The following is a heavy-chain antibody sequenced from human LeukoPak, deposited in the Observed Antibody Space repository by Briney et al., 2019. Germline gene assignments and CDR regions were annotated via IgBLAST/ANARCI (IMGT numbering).Heavy chain of an antibody. D-gene: IGHD3-10*01. V-gene: IGHV4-59*01. J-gene: IGHJ5*02. CDR1: GGSINGYS. CDR2: IYYSGDT. CDR3: VRGPYGSSISNWFDP. Sequence: SETLSLTCSVSGGSINGYSWSWIRQPPGKGLEWIGYIYYSGDTNYNPSLKSRVSVSVDTSKKRFSLNLRSVTAADTAVYYCVRGPYGSSISNWFDPWGQGILVAVSS.